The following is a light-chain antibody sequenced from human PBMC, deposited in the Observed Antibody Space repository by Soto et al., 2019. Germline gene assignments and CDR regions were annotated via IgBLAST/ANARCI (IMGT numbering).Light chain of an antibody. CDR1: SSDVGGYNY. CDR3: CSYAGTYIGYV. V-gene: IGLV2-11*01. J-gene: IGLJ1*01. Sequence: QSVLTQPRSVSGSPGQSVTISCTGTSSDVGGYNYVSWYQQYPGKAPKLMIYDVTKRPSGVPDRFSGSKSGNTASLSISGLQAGDEADYYCCSYAGTYIGYVFGSGTKVT. CDR2: DVT.